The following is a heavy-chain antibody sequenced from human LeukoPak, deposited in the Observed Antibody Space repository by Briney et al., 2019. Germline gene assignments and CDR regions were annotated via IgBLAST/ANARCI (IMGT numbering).Heavy chain of an antibody. D-gene: IGHD5-18*01. CDR2: IYTSGST. J-gene: IGHJ4*02. V-gene: IGHV4-4*07. CDR3: ARDTAMAPDYYFDY. Sequence: PSETLSLTCTVSGGSISSYYWSWIRQPAGKGLEWIGRIYTSGSTNYNPSLKSRVTMSVDTSKNQFSLKLSSVTAADTAVYYCARDTAMAPDYYFDYWGQRTLVTVSS. CDR1: GGSISSYY.